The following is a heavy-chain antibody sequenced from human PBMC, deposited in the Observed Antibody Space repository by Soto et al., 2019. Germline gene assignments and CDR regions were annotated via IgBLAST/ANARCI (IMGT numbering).Heavy chain of an antibody. V-gene: IGHV1-3*01. Sequence: QVELLQSGPEMMQPGASVKVSCKASGFTSLSYCFHWERQAPGQGPEWLGWINADVDGTTYSQRYQGRLKITRDPSANTVYLEVNTLTNEDTAVYYCAREVRGVTSFDYWGQGTLVAVSS. CDR3: AREVRGVTSFDY. D-gene: IGHD3-10*01. J-gene: IGHJ4*02. CDR2: INADVDGT. CDR1: GFTSLSYC.